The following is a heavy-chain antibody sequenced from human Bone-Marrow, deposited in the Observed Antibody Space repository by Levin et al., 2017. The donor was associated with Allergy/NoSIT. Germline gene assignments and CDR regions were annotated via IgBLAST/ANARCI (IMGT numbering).Heavy chain of an antibody. D-gene: IGHD3-10*01. CDR1: GLTFSSHW. Sequence: GESLKISCAASGLTFSSHWMFWVRQAPGKGLVWVSQIAPDGSTTAYADSVKGRFSISRDNAKNTPSLQLNSLTAEDTAVYHCATGNYLFAFDIWGRGTMVTVSS. CDR3: ATGNYLFAFDI. CDR2: IAPDGSTT. V-gene: IGHV3-74*01. J-gene: IGHJ3*02.